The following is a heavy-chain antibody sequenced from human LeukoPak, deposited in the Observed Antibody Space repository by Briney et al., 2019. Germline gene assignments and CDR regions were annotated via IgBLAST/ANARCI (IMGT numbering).Heavy chain of an antibody. CDR1: GFTFSSYW. V-gene: IGHV3-7*01. CDR3: ASPPLGYCDSTSCRFDY. D-gene: IGHD2-2*03. J-gene: IGHJ4*02. CDR2: IRQDGDGK. Sequence: PGGSLRLSCAASGFTFSSYWMSWVRQAPGEGLEWVATIRQDGDGKYYVDSVEGRFTISRDNAKSPLYLEMNALRAEDTAVYFCASPPLGYCDSTSCRFDYWGQGTLVTVSS.